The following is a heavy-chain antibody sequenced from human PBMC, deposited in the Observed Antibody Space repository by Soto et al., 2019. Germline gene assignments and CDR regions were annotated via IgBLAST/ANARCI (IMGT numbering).Heavy chain of an antibody. D-gene: IGHD3-22*01. Sequence: ASVKVSCKASGYTFTSYGISWVRQAPGQGLEWMGWISAYNGNTNYAQKLQGRVTMTTDTSTSTAYMELRSLRSDDTAVYYCARDLRGVNDYYDSSGYYYAFDIWGQGTMVTVSS. V-gene: IGHV1-18*01. CDR2: ISAYNGNT. CDR3: ARDLRGVNDYYDSSGYYYAFDI. J-gene: IGHJ3*02. CDR1: GYTFTSYG.